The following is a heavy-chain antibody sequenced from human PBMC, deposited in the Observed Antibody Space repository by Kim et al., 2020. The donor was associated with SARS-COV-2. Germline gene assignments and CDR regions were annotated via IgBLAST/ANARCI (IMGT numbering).Heavy chain of an antibody. D-gene: IGHD2-15*01. CDR2: ISYDGSNK. V-gene: IGHV3-30*18. CDR3: AKDRGYCSGGSCYGNYYYGMDV. CDR1: GFTFSSYG. J-gene: IGHJ6*02. Sequence: GGSLRLSCAASGFTFSSYGMHWVRQAPGKGLEWVAVISYDGSNKYYADSVKGRFTISRDNSKNTLYLQMNSLRAEDTAVYYCAKDRGYCSGGSCYGNYYYGMDVWGQGTTVTVSS.